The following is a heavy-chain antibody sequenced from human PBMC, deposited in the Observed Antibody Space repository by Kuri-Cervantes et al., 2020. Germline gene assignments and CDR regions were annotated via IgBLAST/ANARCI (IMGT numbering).Heavy chain of an antibody. D-gene: IGHD3-22*01. V-gene: IGHV1-46*01. CDR2: INPSGGST. CDR3: ASGGYDTSGFDY. J-gene: IGHJ4*02. CDR1: GGTFSSYA. Sequence: ASMKVSCKASGGTFSSYAISWVRQAPGQGLEWMGIINPSGGSTNYSEKFQSRVTMTRDTSTSTAYMELSSLRSEDTAVYYCASGGYDTSGFDYWGQGTLVTVSS.